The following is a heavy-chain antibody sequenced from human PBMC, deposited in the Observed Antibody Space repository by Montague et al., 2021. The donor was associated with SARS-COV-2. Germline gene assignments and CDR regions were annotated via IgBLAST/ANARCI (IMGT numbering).Heavy chain of an antibody. CDR2: IYYSGST. CDR3: ASPGGYCTGGSCYYVY. V-gene: IGHV4-59*01. Sequence: SETLSLPCSVSGGSISTYYWGWIRQPPGKGLEWIGYIYYSGSTNYNPSLKSRVTISIDTSKNQFSLELSSVTAADMAVYYCASPGGYCTGGSCYYVYWGQGTLVTVSS. CDR1: GGSISTYY. J-gene: IGHJ4*02. D-gene: IGHD2-15*01.